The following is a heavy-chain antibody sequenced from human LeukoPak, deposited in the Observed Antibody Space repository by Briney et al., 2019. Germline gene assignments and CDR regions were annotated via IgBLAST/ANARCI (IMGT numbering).Heavy chain of an antibody. D-gene: IGHD4-17*01. V-gene: IGHV3-13*01. Sequence: GGSLRLSCAASGFTFSNYDMHWVRQATGKGLEWVSAIGTAGDTYYPGSVKGRFTISRENAKNSLYLQMNSLRAGDTAVYYCARGPATVTTSYYYYGMDVWGQGTTVTVSS. CDR1: GFTFSNYD. CDR3: ARGPATVTTSYYYYGMDV. CDR2: IGTAGDT. J-gene: IGHJ6*02.